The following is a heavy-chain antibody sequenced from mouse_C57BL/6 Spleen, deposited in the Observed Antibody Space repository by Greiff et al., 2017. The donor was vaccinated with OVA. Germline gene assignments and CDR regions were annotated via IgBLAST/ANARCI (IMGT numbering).Heavy chain of an antibody. CDR1: GFTFSSYG. CDR2: ISSGGSYT. V-gene: IGHV5-6*01. J-gene: IGHJ2*01. CDR3: ATYGNYNFDY. Sequence: EVKLVESGGDLVKPGGSLKLSCAASGFTFSSYGMSWVRQTPDKRLEWVATISSGGSYTYYPDSVKGRFTISRDNAKNTLYLQMSSLKSENTAMYYCATYGNYNFDYWGQGTTLTVSS. D-gene: IGHD2-1*01.